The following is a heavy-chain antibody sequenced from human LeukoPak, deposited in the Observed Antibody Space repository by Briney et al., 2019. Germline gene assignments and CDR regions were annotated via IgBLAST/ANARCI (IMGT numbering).Heavy chain of an antibody. J-gene: IGHJ6*02. Sequence: ASVKVSCKASGYTFTSYGIRWVRQAPGQGLEWMGWISAYNSNTNYAQKLQGRVTMTTDTSTSTAYMELRSLRSDDTAVYYCARDAYCSGGSCYSGYGMDVWGQGTTVTVSS. CDR2: ISAYNSNT. CDR1: GYTFTSYG. CDR3: ARDAYCSGGSCYSGYGMDV. V-gene: IGHV1-18*01. D-gene: IGHD2-15*01.